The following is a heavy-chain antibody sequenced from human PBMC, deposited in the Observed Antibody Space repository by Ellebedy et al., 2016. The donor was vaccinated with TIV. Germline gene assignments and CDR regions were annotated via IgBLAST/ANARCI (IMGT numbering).Heavy chain of an antibody. J-gene: IGHJ4*02. CDR1: GGSISRYY. Sequence: SETLSLTCIVSGGSISRYYWSWIRQPPGRGLEWIGNIYYTGTTNYNPSLQSRVTISVDMPKNQFSLKLSSVTAADTAVYYCTRRRGGDADSDYWGQGVLVTVSS. CDR2: IYYTGTT. D-gene: IGHD2-8*01. V-gene: IGHV4-59*08. CDR3: TRRRGGDADSDY.